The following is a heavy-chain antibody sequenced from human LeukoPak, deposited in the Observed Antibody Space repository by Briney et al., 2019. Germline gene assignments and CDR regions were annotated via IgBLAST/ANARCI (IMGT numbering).Heavy chain of an antibody. CDR3: AKDKGGITMVRGAYYFDY. Sequence: QTGGSLRLSCAASGFTFSSYGMHWVRQAPGKGLEWVAVILSDGSKEFYTDSVKGRFTISRDNSKNTLYLQMNSLRAEDTAVYYCAKDKGGITMVRGAYYFDYWGQGTLVTVSS. D-gene: IGHD3-10*01. CDR2: ILSDGSKE. V-gene: IGHV3-30*02. J-gene: IGHJ4*02. CDR1: GFTFSSYG.